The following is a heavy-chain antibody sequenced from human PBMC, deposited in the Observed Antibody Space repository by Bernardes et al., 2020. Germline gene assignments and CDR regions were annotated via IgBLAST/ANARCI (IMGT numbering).Heavy chain of an antibody. CDR1: GFTFSSYS. Sequence: GGSLRLSCAASGFTFSSYSMNWVRQAPGKGLEWVSYISSSSSTIYYADSVKGRFTISRDNAKNSLYLQMNSLRAEDTAVYYCARDWGVGATFIDYWGQGTLVTVSS. D-gene: IGHD1-26*01. J-gene: IGHJ4*02. V-gene: IGHV3-48*01. CDR3: ARDWGVGATFIDY. CDR2: ISSSSSTI.